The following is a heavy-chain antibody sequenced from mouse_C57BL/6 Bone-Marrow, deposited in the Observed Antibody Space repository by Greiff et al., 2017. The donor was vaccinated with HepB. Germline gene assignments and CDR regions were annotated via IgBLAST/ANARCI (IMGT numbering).Heavy chain of an antibody. CDR2: IYPGDGDT. Sequence: QVQLKQSGPELVKPGASVKISCKASGYAFSSSWMNWVKQRPGKGLEWIGRIYPGDGDTNYNGKFKGKATLTADKSSSTAYMQLSSLTSEDSAVYFCARSFTTVVATKDYAMDYWGQGTSVTVSS. CDR3: ARSFTTVVATKDYAMDY. CDR1: GYAFSSSW. V-gene: IGHV1-82*01. J-gene: IGHJ4*01. D-gene: IGHD1-1*01.